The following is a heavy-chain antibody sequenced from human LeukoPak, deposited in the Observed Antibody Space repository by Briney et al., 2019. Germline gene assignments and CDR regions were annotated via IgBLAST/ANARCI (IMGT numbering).Heavy chain of an antibody. J-gene: IGHJ4*02. CDR3: ARHDSSGYYFEGFDY. V-gene: IGHV4-59*08. D-gene: IGHD3-22*01. Sequence: SETLSLTCTVSGGSISSYYWSWIRQPPGKGLEWIGYIYYSGSTNYNPSLKSRVTISVDTSKNQVSLKLSSVTAADTAVHYCARHDSSGYYFEGFDYWGQGTLVTVSS. CDR2: IYYSGST. CDR1: GGSISSYY.